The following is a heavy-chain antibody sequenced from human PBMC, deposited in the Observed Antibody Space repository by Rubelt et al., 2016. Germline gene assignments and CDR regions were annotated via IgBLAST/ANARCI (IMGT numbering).Heavy chain of an antibody. J-gene: IGHJ4*03. V-gene: IGHV3-33*01. CDR1: GFTFSSYG. D-gene: IGHD1-26*01. CDR2: IWYDGSNK. Sequence: GGVVQPGRSLRLSCAASGFTFSSYGMHWVRQAPGKGLEWVAVIWYDGSNKYYADSVKGRSTISRDNSKNTLYLQMNSLRAEDTAVYYCARGGMGGSTGYFDYWGQGTTVTVSS. CDR3: ARGGMGGSTGYFDY.